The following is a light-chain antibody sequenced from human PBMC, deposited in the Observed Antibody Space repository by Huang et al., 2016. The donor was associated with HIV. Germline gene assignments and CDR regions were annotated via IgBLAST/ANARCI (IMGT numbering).Light chain of an antibody. CDR1: QSVSSSY. Sequence: EIVLTQSPGTLSLSPGERATLSCRASQSVSSSYLAWYRQKPGQAPRLLIYGASSRATGSPDRFSGSGSGTDFTLTISRLEPEDFAVYFCQQYGSSPWTFGQGTKVELK. V-gene: IGKV3-20*01. CDR2: GAS. CDR3: QQYGSSPWT. J-gene: IGKJ1*01.